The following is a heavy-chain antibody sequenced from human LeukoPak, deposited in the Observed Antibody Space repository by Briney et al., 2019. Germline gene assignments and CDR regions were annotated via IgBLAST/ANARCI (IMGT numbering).Heavy chain of an antibody. V-gene: IGHV3-33*01. J-gene: IGHJ4*02. CDR3: ARDPSSGWYYFDY. D-gene: IGHD6-19*01. CDR2: IWYDGSNK. Sequence: GGSLRLSCAASGFTFSSYGMHWVRQAPGKGLEWVAVIWYDGSNKYYADSVKGRFTISRDNSKNTLYLQVNSLRAEDTAVYYCARDPSSGWYYFDYWGQGTLVTVSS. CDR1: GFTFSSYG.